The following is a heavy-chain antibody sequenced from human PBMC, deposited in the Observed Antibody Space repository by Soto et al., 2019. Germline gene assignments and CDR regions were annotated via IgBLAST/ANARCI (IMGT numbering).Heavy chain of an antibody. J-gene: IGHJ3*02. D-gene: IGHD3-9*01. CDR2: IIPIFGTA. CDR3: ARESYYDILTGYSHTYAFDI. CDR1: GGTFSSYA. Sequence: QVQLVQSGAEVQKPGSSVKVSCKASGGTFSSYAISWVRQAPGQGLEWMGGIIPIFGTANYAQKFQGRVTITADESTSTAYMELSSLRSEDTAVYYCARESYYDILTGYSHTYAFDIWGQGTMVTVSS. V-gene: IGHV1-69*01.